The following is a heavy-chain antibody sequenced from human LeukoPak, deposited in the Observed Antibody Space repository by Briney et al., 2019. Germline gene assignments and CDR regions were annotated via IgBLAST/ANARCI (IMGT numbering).Heavy chain of an antibody. CDR3: GGSFYDYVWGSYREIDY. J-gene: IGHJ4*02. CDR1: GGTFSGYA. Sequence: GASVKVSCKASGGTFSGYAISWVRQAPGQGLEWMGGIIPIFGTANYAQRFQGRVTITADESTSTAYMELSNLRSEDTAVYYCGGSFYDYVWGSYREIDYWGQGTLVTVSS. V-gene: IGHV1-69*13. CDR2: IIPIFGTA. D-gene: IGHD3-16*02.